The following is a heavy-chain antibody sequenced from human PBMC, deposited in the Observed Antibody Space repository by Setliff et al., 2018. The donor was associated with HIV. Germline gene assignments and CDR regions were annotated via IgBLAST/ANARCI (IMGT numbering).Heavy chain of an antibody. D-gene: IGHD2-15*01. CDR3: ARDLVRCSGGPCFVALDY. CDR1: GFTFSNYW. Sequence: GGSLRLSCAASGFTFSNYWMHWVRQAPGKGLEWVSSISSSSTYIYYADSVKGRFTISRENAKNSLYLQMNTLRVEDTAVYFCARDLVRCSGGPCFVALDYWGQGTLVTV. CDR2: ISSSSTYI. J-gene: IGHJ4*02. V-gene: IGHV3-21*01.